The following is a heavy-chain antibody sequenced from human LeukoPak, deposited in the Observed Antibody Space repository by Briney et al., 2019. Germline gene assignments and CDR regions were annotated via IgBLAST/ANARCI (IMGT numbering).Heavy chain of an antibody. D-gene: IGHD4-11*01. CDR2: IYTSGST. V-gene: IGHV4-61*02. CDR1: GGSISSGSYY. Sequence: PSQTLSLTCTVSGGSISSGSYYWSWIRQPAGKGLEWIGRIYTSGSTNYNPSLKSRVTISVDTSKNQFSLKLSSVTAADTAVYYCARSYTVATLDSYYYYMDVWGKGTTVTVSS. CDR3: ARSYTVATLDSYYYYMDV. J-gene: IGHJ6*03.